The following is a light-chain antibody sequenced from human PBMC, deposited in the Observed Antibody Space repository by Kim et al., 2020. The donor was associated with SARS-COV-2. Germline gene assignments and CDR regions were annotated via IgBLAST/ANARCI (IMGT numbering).Light chain of an antibody. CDR1: QDISNY. CDR2: DAS. J-gene: IGKJ4*01. CDR3: QQYDNLPGLT. Sequence: SVGARVTITCQASQDISNYLNWYQQKPGKAPKLLIYDASNLETGVPSRFSGSGSGTDFTFTISSLQPEDIATYYCQQYDNLPGLTFGGGTKVEIK. V-gene: IGKV1-33*01.